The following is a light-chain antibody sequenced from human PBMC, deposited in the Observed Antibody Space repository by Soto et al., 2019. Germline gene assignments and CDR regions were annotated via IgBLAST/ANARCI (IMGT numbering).Light chain of an antibody. V-gene: IGLV1-40*01. CDR1: SSNNGAGYD. CDR2: GNS. J-gene: IGLJ2*01. Sequence: QSARTQPPSVSGAPGQRVTISCTGSSSNNGAGYDVHWYQQLPGTAPKLLIYGNSNRPSGVPDRFSGSKSGTSASLAITGLQAEDEADYYCQSYDSSLSGVVFGGGTKLTVL. CDR3: QSYDSSLSGVV.